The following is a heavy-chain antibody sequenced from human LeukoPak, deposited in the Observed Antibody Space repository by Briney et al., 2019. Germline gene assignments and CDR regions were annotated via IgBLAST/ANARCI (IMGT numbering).Heavy chain of an antibody. V-gene: IGHV3-74*01. J-gene: IGHJ4*02. D-gene: IGHD3-22*01. CDR3: RYYDSSGSQTDY. CDR2: INSDGSST. Sequence: TGGSLRLSRAASGFTFSSYWMHWVRQAPGKGLVWVSRINSDGSSTNYADSVKGRFTISRDNAKNTLYLQMNSLRAEDTAVYYCRYYDSSGSQTDYWGQGTLVTVSS. CDR1: GFTFSSYW.